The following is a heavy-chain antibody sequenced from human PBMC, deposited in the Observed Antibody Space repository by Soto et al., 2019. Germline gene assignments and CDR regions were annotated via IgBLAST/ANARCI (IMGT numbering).Heavy chain of an antibody. J-gene: IGHJ6*02. CDR2: ISYDGSNK. CDR3: ARGTGDLYYYYGMDV. V-gene: IGHV3-30-3*01. Sequence: QVQLVESGGGVVQPGRSLRLSCAASGFTFSSYAMHGVRQAPGKGLEWVAVISYDGSNKYYADSVKGRFTISRDNSKNTLYLQMNSLRAEDTAVYYCARGTGDLYYYYGMDVWGQGTTVTVSS. CDR1: GFTFSSYA. D-gene: IGHD7-27*01.